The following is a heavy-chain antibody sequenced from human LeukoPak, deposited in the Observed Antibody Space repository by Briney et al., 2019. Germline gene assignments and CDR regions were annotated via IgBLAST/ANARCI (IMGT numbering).Heavy chain of an antibody. D-gene: IGHD2-2*01. J-gene: IGHJ6*03. CDR2: ISSSSSYI. Sequence: GGSLRPSCAASGFSFNSYSMNWVRQAPGKGLEWVSSISSSSSYIYYADSVKGRFPISRDNARNSLYLQMNSLRAEDTAVYYCAREGCSSTSCYFNYYYYYMDVWGKGTTVTVSS. CDR3: AREGCSSTSCYFNYYYYYMDV. V-gene: IGHV3-21*01. CDR1: GFSFNSYS.